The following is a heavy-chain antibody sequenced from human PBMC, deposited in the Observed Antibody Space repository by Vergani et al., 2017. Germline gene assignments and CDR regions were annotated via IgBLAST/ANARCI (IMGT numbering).Heavy chain of an antibody. CDR2: INTNSGNP. V-gene: IGHV7-4-1*02. D-gene: IGHD6-19*01. Sequence: QVQLVQSGAEVKKPGASVRISCEASGYTFTNYPLIWVRQAPGQGLEFMGWINTNSGNPTYAPGFTGRFVFSLDTSVSTAYPQISGLKAEDSAVYYCARGRQWRLTEYLYGMDVWGQGTTVTVSS. J-gene: IGHJ6*02. CDR1: GYTFTNYP. CDR3: ARGRQWRLTEYLYGMDV.